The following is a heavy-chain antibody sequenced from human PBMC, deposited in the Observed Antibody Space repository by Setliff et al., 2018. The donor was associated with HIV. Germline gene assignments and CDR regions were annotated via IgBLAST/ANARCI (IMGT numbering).Heavy chain of an antibody. CDR2: ISRSSGTI. D-gene: IGHD3-10*01. CDR3: ADPPSGY. Sequence: QPGGSLRLSCTASGFTFNIYSMNWVRQAPGKGLEWVSYISRSSGTIYYAESVKGRFTISRDNAKNSLSLQMNSLRVEDTAVYYCADPPSGYWGQGTLVTVSS. V-gene: IGHV3-48*01. CDR1: GFTFNIYS. J-gene: IGHJ4*02.